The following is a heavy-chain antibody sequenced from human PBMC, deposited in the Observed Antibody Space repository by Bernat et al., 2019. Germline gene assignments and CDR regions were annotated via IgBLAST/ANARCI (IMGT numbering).Heavy chain of an antibody. V-gene: IGHV3-48*01. CDR3: ARDVCDYGDYQPVY. CDR1: GFTFSSCG. Sequence: QLVESGFFLVQPGFSLRLSCAASGFTFSSCGMHWVRQAPGKGLEWVSNIGSRSNTIYYADSVKGRFTISRDNAKNSLYLQMNSLRAEDMAVYYCARDVCDYGDYQPVYWGQGTLVTVSS. D-gene: IGHD4-17*01. CDR2: IGSRSNTI. J-gene: IGHJ4*02.